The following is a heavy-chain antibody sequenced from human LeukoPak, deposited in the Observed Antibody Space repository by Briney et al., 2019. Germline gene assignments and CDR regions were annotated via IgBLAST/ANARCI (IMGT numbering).Heavy chain of an antibody. CDR1: GYTFTGYY. D-gene: IGHD1-26*01. Sequence: ASVKVSCKASGYTFTGYYIHWVRQAPGQGLEWMGWINPNSGGTNYAQKFQDRVTMTRDTSISTAYMDLSRLRTDDTAVYYCARGSIVGATFDYFDYWGQGTLVTASS. J-gene: IGHJ4*02. V-gene: IGHV1-2*02. CDR2: INPNSGGT. CDR3: ARGSIVGATFDYFDY.